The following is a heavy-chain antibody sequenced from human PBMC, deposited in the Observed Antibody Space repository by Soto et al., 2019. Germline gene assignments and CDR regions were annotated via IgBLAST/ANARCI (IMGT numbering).Heavy chain of an antibody. CDR2: ISAYNGNT. J-gene: IGHJ5*02. CDR3: ARDAEAAAGTEYNWFDP. D-gene: IGHD6-13*01. CDR1: GYTFTSYG. Sequence: ASVKVSCKASGYTFTSYGISWVRQAPGQGLEWMGWISAYNGNTNYAQKLQGRVTMTTDTSTSTAYMELRSLGSDDTAVYYCARDAEAAAGTEYNWFDPWGQGTLVTVSS. V-gene: IGHV1-18*01.